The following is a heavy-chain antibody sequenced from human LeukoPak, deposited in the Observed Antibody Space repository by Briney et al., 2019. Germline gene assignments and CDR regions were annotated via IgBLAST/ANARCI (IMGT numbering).Heavy chain of an antibody. V-gene: IGHV4-59*01. CDR2: LHYSGST. CDR3: ARVSVDSVGYYFDY. Sequence: SETLSLTCTVSGGSISSYYWSWIRQPPGKGLEWIGYLHYSGSTNYNPSLKSRVTISVDTSKNQFSLKLSSVTAADTAVYYCARVSVDSVGYYFDYWGQGTLVTVSS. D-gene: IGHD3/OR15-3a*01. J-gene: IGHJ4*02. CDR1: GGSISSYY.